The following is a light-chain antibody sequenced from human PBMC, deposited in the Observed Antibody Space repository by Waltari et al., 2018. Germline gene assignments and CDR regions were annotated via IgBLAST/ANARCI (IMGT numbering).Light chain of an antibody. J-gene: IGKJ1*01. CDR2: KAS. CDR3: QQYNSDPWT. V-gene: IGKV1-5*03. CDR1: QSISSW. Sequence: DIQMTQSPSTLSASVGDRLTITCRASQSISSWLAWYQQKPGKAPKLLIYKASSLQSGVPSRFSGSGSGTEFTLTISSLQPDDFASYYCQQYNSDPWTFGQGTKVEIK.